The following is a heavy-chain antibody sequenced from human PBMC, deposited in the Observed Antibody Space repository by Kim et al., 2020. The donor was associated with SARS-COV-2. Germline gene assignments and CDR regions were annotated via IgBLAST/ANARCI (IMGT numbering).Heavy chain of an antibody. Sequence: GGSLRLSCDASGFTFSHHYMYWVRQAPGKGLEWISYITSSGSDTYYADSVKGRFTVSRDNAKNSLYLQMNNLRAEDTAIYYCARDPDTSSKVDYWGQGTL. D-gene: IGHD5-18*01. CDR1: GFTFSHHY. CDR2: ITSSGSDT. V-gene: IGHV3-11*01. CDR3: ARDPDTSSKVDY. J-gene: IGHJ4*02.